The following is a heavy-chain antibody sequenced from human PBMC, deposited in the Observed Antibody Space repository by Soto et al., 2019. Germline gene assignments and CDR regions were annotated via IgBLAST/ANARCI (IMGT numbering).Heavy chain of an antibody. J-gene: IGHJ4*02. CDR2: FDPEDGET. CDR1: GYTLTELS. Sequence: QVQLVQSGAEVKKPGASVKVSCKVSGYTLTELSMHWVRQAPGKGLEWMGGFDPEDGETIYAQKFQGRVTMTEDASTDPAYMELSSLRSEDTAVYYCATDPPAGPLPLEWELQNWGQGPLVTVSS. CDR3: ATDPPAGPLPLEWELQN. D-gene: IGHD1-26*01. V-gene: IGHV1-24*01.